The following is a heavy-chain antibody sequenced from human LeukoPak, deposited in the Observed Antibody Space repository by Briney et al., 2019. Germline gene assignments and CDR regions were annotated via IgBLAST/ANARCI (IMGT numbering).Heavy chain of an antibody. V-gene: IGHV1-2*02. CDR1: GYTFTGYY. CDR3: ARGLATVTTSIDY. Sequence: AAPVKVSCKASGYTFTGYYIHWVRQAPGQGLEWMGWINPNSGVTNYAQKFQGRVTMTRDTSISTDYMELSRLRSDDTAVYYCARGLATVTTSIDYWGQGTLVTVSS. J-gene: IGHJ4*02. D-gene: IGHD4-17*01. CDR2: INPNSGVT.